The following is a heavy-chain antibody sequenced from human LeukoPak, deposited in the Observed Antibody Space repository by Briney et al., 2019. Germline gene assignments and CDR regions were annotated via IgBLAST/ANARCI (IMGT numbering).Heavy chain of an antibody. Sequence: GGSLRLSCAASGFTFSSYAMSWVRQAPGEGLEWVARIRNKANRYTTEYAASVKGRFTISRDDSENSLYLQMDSLKTEDTAVYYCARSPLGIAPFDYWGQGTLVTVSS. V-gene: IGHV3-72*01. J-gene: IGHJ4*02. CDR2: IRNKANRYTT. CDR3: ARSPLGIAPFDY. CDR1: GFTFSSYA. D-gene: IGHD7-27*01.